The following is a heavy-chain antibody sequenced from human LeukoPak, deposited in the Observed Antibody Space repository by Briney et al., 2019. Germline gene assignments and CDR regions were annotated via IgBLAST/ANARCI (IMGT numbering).Heavy chain of an antibody. Sequence: SETLSLTCAVYGGSFSGYYWSWIRQPPGKGLEWIGEINHSGSTNYNPSLKSRVTISVDTSKNQFPLKLSSVTAADTAVYYCARGPSIVVVTASISCAFDIWGQGTMVTVSS. J-gene: IGHJ3*02. CDR1: GGSFSGYY. CDR2: INHSGST. CDR3: ARGPSIVVVTASISCAFDI. V-gene: IGHV4-34*01. D-gene: IGHD2-21*02.